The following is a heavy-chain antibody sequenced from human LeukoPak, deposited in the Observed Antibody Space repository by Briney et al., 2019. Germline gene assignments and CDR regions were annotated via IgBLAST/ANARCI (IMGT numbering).Heavy chain of an antibody. Sequence: SETLSLTCTVSGGSISSYYWGWIRQPPGKGLEWIGYIYYSGSTNYNPSLKSRVTISVDTSKNQFSLKLSSVTAADTAVYYCARIGGYDFWSGYNNWFDPWGQGTLVTVSS. J-gene: IGHJ5*02. CDR1: GGSISSYY. CDR2: IYYSGST. D-gene: IGHD3-3*01. CDR3: ARIGGYDFWSGYNNWFDP. V-gene: IGHV4-59*01.